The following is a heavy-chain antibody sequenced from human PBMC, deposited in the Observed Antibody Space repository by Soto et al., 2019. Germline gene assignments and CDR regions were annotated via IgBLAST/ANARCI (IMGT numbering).Heavy chain of an antibody. CDR1: GYTFTSYG. Sequence: QVQLVQSGAEVKKPGASVKVSCKASGYTFTSYGISWVRQAPGQGLEWMVWISAYNGNTNYAQKLQGRFTMTTDTSTSTAYMELRSLRSDDTAVYYCARVYSGYDSSPYNWFDPWGQGTLVTVS. J-gene: IGHJ5*02. CDR2: ISAYNGNT. D-gene: IGHD5-12*01. V-gene: IGHV1-18*01. CDR3: ARVYSGYDSSPYNWFDP.